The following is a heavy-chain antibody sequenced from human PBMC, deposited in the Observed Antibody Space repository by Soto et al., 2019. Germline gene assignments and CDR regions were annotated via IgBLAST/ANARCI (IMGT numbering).Heavy chain of an antibody. D-gene: IGHD2-15*01. CDR2: INVGNGNT. CDR1: GYTFTSYA. J-gene: IGHJ4*02. Sequence: QVQLVQSGAEVKKPGASVKVSCKASGYTFTSYAIHWVRQAPGQGLEWMGWINVGNGNTKYSQKIQGRVTITRDTSASTAYLELSSLSSEDTAVYYCARDEDYWGKGTLVTVYS. CDR3: ARDEDY. V-gene: IGHV1-3*01.